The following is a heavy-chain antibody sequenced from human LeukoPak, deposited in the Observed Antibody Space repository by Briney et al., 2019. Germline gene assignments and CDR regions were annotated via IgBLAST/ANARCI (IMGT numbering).Heavy chain of an antibody. CDR2: IIPIFGTA. CDR3: ARRTAVAGTDFEDY. CDR1: GGTFSSYA. D-gene: IGHD6-13*01. Sequence: ASVKVSCKASGGTFSSYAISWVRQAPGQGLEWMGGIIPIFGTANYAQKFQGRVTITADESTSTAYMELSSLRFEDTAVYYCARRTAVAGTDFEDYWGQGTLVTVSS. J-gene: IGHJ4*02. V-gene: IGHV1-69*13.